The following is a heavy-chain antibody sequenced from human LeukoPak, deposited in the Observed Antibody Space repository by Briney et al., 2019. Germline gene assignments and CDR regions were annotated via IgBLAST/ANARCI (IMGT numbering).Heavy chain of an antibody. CDR1: GGSFSGYY. D-gene: IGHD4-17*01. V-gene: IGHV4-34*01. CDR3: ARARDYARWYFDY. CDR2: INHSGST. Sequence: SETLSLTCTVYGGSFSGYYWSWIRQPPGKGLEWIGEINHSGSTKYNPSLKSRVTISVDTSKNQFSLKLSSVTAADTAVYYCARARDYARWYFDYWGQGTLVTVSS. J-gene: IGHJ4*02.